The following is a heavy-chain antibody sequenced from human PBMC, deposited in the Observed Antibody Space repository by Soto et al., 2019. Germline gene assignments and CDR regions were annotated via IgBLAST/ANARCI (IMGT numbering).Heavy chain of an antibody. J-gene: IGHJ6*02. V-gene: IGHV1-69*13. CDR3: AREREVTMVRGVHYYYYGMDV. Sequence: GASVKVSCKASGGTFSGYAISWVRQAPGQGLEWMGGIIPIFGTANYAQKFQGRVTITADESTSTAYMELSSLRSEDTAVYYCAREREVTMVRGVHYYYYGMDVWGQGTTVTVSS. CDR1: GGTFSGYA. CDR2: IIPIFGTA. D-gene: IGHD3-10*01.